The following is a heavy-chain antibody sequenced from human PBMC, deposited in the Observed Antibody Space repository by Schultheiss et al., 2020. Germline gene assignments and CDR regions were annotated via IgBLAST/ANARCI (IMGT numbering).Heavy chain of an antibody. CDR1: GGSISSGDYY. Sequence: SATLSLTCTVSGGSISSGDYYWSWIRQPPGKGLEWIGYIYYSGSTNYNPSLKSRVTISVDTSKNQFSLKLSSVTAADTAVYYCARELSYDSSGYSFDYWGQGTLVTVSS. CDR2: IYYSGST. D-gene: IGHD3-22*01. V-gene: IGHV4-30-4*01. CDR3: ARELSYDSSGYSFDY. J-gene: IGHJ4*02.